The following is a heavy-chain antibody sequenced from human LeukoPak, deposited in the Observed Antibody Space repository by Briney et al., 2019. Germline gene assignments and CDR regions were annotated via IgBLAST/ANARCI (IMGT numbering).Heavy chain of an antibody. CDR3: ARGDIYGDYDY. D-gene: IGHD4-17*01. CDR1: GFTSSSYE. V-gene: IGHV3-48*03. CDR2: ISSSDSTM. Sequence: PGGSLRLSCAASGFTSSSYEMNWVRQAPGKGLEWVSYISSSDSTMYYADSVKGRFTISRDNAKNSLYLQMNSLRVEDTAVYYCARGDIYGDYDYWGQGALVTVSS. J-gene: IGHJ4*02.